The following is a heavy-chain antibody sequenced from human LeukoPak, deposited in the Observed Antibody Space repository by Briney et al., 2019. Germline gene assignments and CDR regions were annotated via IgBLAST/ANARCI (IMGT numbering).Heavy chain of an antibody. Sequence: GGSLRRSCAASGFTFSSYAMSWVRQAPGNGLEWVSAISGSGGSTYYADSVKGRFTISRDNSKNTLYLQMNILRAEDTDLYYCAKDHRGGPRVVIASDDLHIWGQGTIVTVSS. J-gene: IGHJ3*02. CDR1: GFTFSSYA. CDR3: AKDHRGGPRVVIASDDLHI. D-gene: IGHD2-21*01. CDR2: ISGSGGST. V-gene: IGHV3-23*01.